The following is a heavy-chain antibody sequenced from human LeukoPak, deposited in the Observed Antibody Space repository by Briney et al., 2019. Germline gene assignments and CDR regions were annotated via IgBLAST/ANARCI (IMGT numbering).Heavy chain of an antibody. CDR1: GFNFSFYS. CDR2: ISSTSSYI. D-gene: IGHD3-22*01. V-gene: IGHV3-21*01. CDR3: AREGDSSGFYFDC. Sequence: GGPLTLSWAAPGFNFSFYSMNWVRQAPGKGREWGSFISSTSSYIYYADSAKGRFTISRDNAKNSLYLQMNSLRAEDTAVYYCAREGDSSGFYFDCWGQGTLVTVSS. J-gene: IGHJ4*02.